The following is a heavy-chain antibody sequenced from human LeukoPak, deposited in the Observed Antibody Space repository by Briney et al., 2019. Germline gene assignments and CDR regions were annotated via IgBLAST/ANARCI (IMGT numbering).Heavy chain of an antibody. CDR3: ARRGRFIAAAGRENQYNWFDP. CDR1: GYTFTGYY. V-gene: IGHV1-2*02. J-gene: IGHJ5*02. CDR2: INPNSGGT. D-gene: IGHD6-13*01. Sequence: ASVKVSCKASGYTFTGYYMHWVRQAPGQGLEWMGWINPNSGGTNYAQKFQGRVTMTRDTSISTAYMELSRLRSDDTAVYYCARRGRFIAAAGRENQYNWFDPWGQGTLVTVSS.